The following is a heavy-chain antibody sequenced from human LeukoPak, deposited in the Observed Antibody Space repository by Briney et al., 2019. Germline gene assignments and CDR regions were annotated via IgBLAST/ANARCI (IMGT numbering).Heavy chain of an antibody. V-gene: IGHV3-21*01. Sequence: GGSLRLSCAASGFTFSSYSMNWVRQAPGKGLEWVSSISSSSSYIYYADSVKGRFTISRDNAKNSLFLQMNSLRDEDAAMYYCARGVNRAYDIWGHGTMVTVSS. CDR2: ISSSSSYI. J-gene: IGHJ3*02. D-gene: IGHD2-8*01. CDR1: GFTFSSYS. CDR3: ARGVNRAYDI.